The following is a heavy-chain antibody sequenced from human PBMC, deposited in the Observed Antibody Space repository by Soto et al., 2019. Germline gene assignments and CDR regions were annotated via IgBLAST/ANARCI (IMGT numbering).Heavy chain of an antibody. J-gene: IGHJ5*02. D-gene: IGHD6-13*01. CDR1: GGSFSGYY. CDR2: INHSGST. CDR3: ARGASGYSSSWYRRWFDP. V-gene: IGHV4-34*01. Sequence: SETLSLTCAVYGGSFSGYYWSWIRQPPGQGLEWIGEINHSGSTNYNPSLKSRVTISVDTSKNQFSLKLSSVTAADTAVYYCARGASGYSSSWYRRWFDPWGQGTLVTVSS.